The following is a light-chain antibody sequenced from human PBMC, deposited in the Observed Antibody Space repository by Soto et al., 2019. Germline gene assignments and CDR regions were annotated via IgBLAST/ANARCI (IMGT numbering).Light chain of an antibody. CDR3: QHYNSYPYT. J-gene: IGKJ2*01. CDR2: DAS. V-gene: IGKV1-5*01. Sequence: IPITQTPTLPSASLWDRMTIPFRASQSISSYLNWYQQKPGKAPDLLIYDASSLESGVPSRFSGSGSGTEFTLTISSLQPDDFATYYCQHYNSYPYTFGQGTKVDIK. CDR1: QSISSY.